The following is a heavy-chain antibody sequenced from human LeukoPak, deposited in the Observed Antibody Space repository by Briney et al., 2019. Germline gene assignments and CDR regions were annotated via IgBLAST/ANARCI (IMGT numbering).Heavy chain of an antibody. CDR3: AGVPVVLTAPTGWFDP. Sequence: SETLSLTCTVSGGSISSGGYYWSWIRQHPGKGLEWIGYIYYSGSTYYNPSLKSRVTISLDTSKIHFSLKLSSVTAADTAVYYCAGVPVVLTAPTGWFDPWGQGTLVTVSS. CDR1: GGSISSGGYY. D-gene: IGHD2-21*02. CDR2: IYYSGST. V-gene: IGHV4-31*03. J-gene: IGHJ5*02.